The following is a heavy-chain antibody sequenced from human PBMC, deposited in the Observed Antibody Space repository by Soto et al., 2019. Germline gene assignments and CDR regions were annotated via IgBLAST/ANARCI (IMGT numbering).Heavy chain of an antibody. CDR1: EFTFDDFA. Sequence: EVQLVESGGGLVQPGGSLRLSCAASEFTFDDFAMHWVRQAPGRGLEWVSGINWSGGSSGYSDSVKGRFTISRDNAKNSLYLEMNSLRVEDTALFYCVKANDQQLVEGGPFDMWGQGTMVTVSS. V-gene: IGHV3-9*01. CDR2: INWSGGSS. CDR3: VKANDQQLVEGGPFDM. J-gene: IGHJ3*02. D-gene: IGHD6-13*01.